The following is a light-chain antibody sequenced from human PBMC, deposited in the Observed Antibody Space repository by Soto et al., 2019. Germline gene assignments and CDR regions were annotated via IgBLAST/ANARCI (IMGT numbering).Light chain of an antibody. CDR1: SSDVGGYNY. J-gene: IGLJ3*02. V-gene: IGLV2-14*01. CDR2: EVN. CDR3: SSFTRSSTWL. Sequence: QSALTQPASVSGSPGQSITISCTGTSSDVGGYNYVSWYQQHPGKAPKLMIYEVNNRPSGFSNRFSGSKSGNTASLTISGLQAEDEADYYCSSFTRSSTWLFGGGTKVTVL.